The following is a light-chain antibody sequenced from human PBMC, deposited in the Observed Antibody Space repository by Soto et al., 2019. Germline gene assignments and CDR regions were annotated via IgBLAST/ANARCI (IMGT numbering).Light chain of an antibody. J-gene: IGKJ5*01. CDR3: QQRSSWPPIT. V-gene: IGKV3-15*01. CDR1: QSFSSN. CDR2: DAS. Sequence: EIVMTQSPATLSVSPGERVTLSCRASQSFSSNLAWYQQKPGQAPRLLIYDASTRATGVPPRFSGSESGTEFTLTISSLQSEDFAVYFCQQRSSWPPITFGQGTRLEIK.